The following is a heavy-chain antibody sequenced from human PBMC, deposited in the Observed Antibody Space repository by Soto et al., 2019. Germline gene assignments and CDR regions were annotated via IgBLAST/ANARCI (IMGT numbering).Heavy chain of an antibody. D-gene: IGHD1-26*01. J-gene: IGHJ4*02. CDR3: ARGPPIVGNTTPLDS. Sequence: LSLTCTVSGGSITNSNWWSWVRLPPAKGLEWIGDIYHAGSTKYNPSLERRVTISVDTSNNQFALTLTSVTAADTAVYFCARGPPIVGNTTPLDSWGQGTLVTVSS. CDR1: GGSITNSNW. V-gene: IGHV4-4*01. CDR2: IYHAGST.